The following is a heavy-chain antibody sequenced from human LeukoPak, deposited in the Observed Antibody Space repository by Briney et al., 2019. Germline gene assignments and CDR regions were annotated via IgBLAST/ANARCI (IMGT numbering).Heavy chain of an antibody. V-gene: IGHV3-7*01. D-gene: IGHD3-10*01. CDR2: IKKDGSEK. CDR1: GFIFSR. Sequence: GGSLRLSCAASGFIFSRMSWVRQAPGKGLEWVANIKKDGSEKYYVDSVKGRFTISRDNAKKSLYLQMNSLRAEDTAVYYCARRALTMARGARPYYFDYWGQGTLVTVSS. CDR3: ARRALTMARGARPYYFDY. J-gene: IGHJ4*02.